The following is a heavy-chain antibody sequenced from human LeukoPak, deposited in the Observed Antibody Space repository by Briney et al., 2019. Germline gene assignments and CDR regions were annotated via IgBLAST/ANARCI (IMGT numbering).Heavy chain of an antibody. CDR3: ARDPGVGDYYFDY. CDR1: GYTFTGYY. Sequence: ASVKVSCKASGYTFTGYYMHWVRQAPGQGLEWMGWINPNSGGTNYAQKFQGRVTMPRDTSISTAYMELSRLRSDDTAVYYCARDPGVGDYYFDYWGQGTLVTVSS. V-gene: IGHV1-2*02. CDR2: INPNSGGT. D-gene: IGHD1-26*01. J-gene: IGHJ4*02.